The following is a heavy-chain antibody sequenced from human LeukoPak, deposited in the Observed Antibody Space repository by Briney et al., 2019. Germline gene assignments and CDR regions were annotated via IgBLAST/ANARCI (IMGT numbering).Heavy chain of an antibody. V-gene: IGHV4-59*08. CDR1: GGSISSYY. D-gene: IGHD3-10*01. J-gene: IGHJ5*02. CDR3: ARGESITMVRGVIITSGFTYNWFDP. CDR2: IYYSGST. Sequence: PSETLSLTCTVSGGSISSYYWSWIRQPPGKGLEWIGYIYYSGSTNYNPSLKSRVTISVDTSKNQFSLKLSSVTAADTAVYYCARGESITMVRGVIITSGFTYNWFDPWGQGTLVTVSS.